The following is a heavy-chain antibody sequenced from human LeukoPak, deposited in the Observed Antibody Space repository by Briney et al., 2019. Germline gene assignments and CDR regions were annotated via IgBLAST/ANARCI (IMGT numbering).Heavy chain of an antibody. CDR1: GFTFSSYA. CDR2: ISGSGGST. Sequence: GGTLRLSCAASGFTFSSYAMSWVRQAPGKGLEWVSAISGSGGSTYYADSVKGRFTISRDNSKNTLYLQMNSLRAEDTAVYYCAKGVGRYYDFWSGYSSYWGQGTLVTVSS. V-gene: IGHV3-23*01. D-gene: IGHD3-3*01. CDR3: AKGVGRYYDFWSGYSSY. J-gene: IGHJ4*02.